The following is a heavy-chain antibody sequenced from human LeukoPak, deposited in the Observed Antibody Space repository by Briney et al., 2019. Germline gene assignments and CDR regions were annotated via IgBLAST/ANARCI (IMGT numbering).Heavy chain of an antibody. CDR1: GFTCSSYG. CDR2: IWYDGSHK. D-gene: IGHD3-10*01. Sequence: GSLRLSCAASGFTCSSYGMHWVRQTPGKGLEWVAVIWYDGSHKYYADSVKGRFTISRDNSKNTLYLQMNSLRAEDTAVYYCATSGLPGQITLPHDWGQGTLVTVSS. J-gene: IGHJ1*01. V-gene: IGHV3-33*01. CDR3: ATSGLPGQITLPHD.